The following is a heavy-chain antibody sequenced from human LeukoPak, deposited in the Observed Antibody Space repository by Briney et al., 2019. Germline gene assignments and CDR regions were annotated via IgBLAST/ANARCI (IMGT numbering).Heavy chain of an antibody. V-gene: IGHV1-8*01. D-gene: IGHD3-9*01. CDR3: ARDPYYDILTGYYKAYAFDI. CDR1: GYTFTSYD. J-gene: IGHJ3*02. CDR2: MNPNSGNT. Sequence: ASVKVSCKASGYTFTSYDINWVRQATGQGLEWMGWMNPNSGNTGYAQKFQGRVTMTRNTSISTAYMELSSLRSEDTAVYYCARDPYYDILTGYYKAYAFDIWGQGTIVTVSS.